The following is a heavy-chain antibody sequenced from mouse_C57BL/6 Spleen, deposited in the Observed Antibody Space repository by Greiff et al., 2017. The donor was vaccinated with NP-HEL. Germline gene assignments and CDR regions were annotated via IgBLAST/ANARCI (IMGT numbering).Heavy chain of an antibody. V-gene: IGHV1-64*01. CDR3: ARRDSNHFDD. CDR2: IHPNSGST. Sequence: QVQLQQPGAELVKPGASVKLSCKASGYTFTSYWMHWVKQRPGQGLEWIGMIHPNSGSTNYNEKFKSKATLTVDKSSSTAYMQLSSLTSDDSAVYYCARRDSNHFDDWGKGTTLTVSS. CDR1: GYTFTSYW. D-gene: IGHD2-5*01. J-gene: IGHJ2*01.